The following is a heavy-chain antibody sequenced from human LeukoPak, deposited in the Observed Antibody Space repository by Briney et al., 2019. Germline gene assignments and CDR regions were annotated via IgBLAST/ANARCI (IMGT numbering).Heavy chain of an antibody. CDR3: ARDDRDGFFDY. Sequence: GGSLRLSCAASGFTFSSYAMHWVRQAPGKGLEWVAVISYDGSNKYYADSVKGRFTISRDNSKNTLYLQMNSLRAEDTAVYYCARDDRDGFFDYWGQGTLVTVSS. CDR1: GFTFSSYA. V-gene: IGHV3-30-3*01. D-gene: IGHD5-24*01. CDR2: ISYDGSNK. J-gene: IGHJ4*02.